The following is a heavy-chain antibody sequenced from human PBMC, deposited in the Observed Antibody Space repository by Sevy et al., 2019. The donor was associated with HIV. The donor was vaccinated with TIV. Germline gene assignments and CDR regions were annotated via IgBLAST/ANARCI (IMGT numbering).Heavy chain of an antibody. CDR3: ATTKDYYDSSGSPFDY. CDR2: FDPEDGET. J-gene: IGHJ4*02. V-gene: IGHV1-24*01. CDR1: GYTLTQLS. Sequence: ASVKVSCKVSGYTLTQLSMHWVRQAPGKGLEWMGSFDPEDGETVYAQKFQGRVTMTEDTSTNTAYMELSSLRSEDTAVYYCATTKDYYDSSGSPFDYWGQGTLVTVSS. D-gene: IGHD3-22*01.